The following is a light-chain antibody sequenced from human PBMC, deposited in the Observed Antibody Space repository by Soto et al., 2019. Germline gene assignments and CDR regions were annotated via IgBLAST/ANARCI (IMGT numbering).Light chain of an antibody. Sequence: QSALTPPASVSGSPGQSITFSCTGTSSDIGGHNYVSWYQQHPGKAPKLIIYEVTKRPSGVSSRLSGSKSGNTASLTISGLQAEDEADYYCASYTNSPALVFGTGTKVTVL. CDR2: EVT. CDR3: ASYTNSPALV. V-gene: IGLV2-14*01. J-gene: IGLJ1*01. CDR1: SSDIGGHNY.